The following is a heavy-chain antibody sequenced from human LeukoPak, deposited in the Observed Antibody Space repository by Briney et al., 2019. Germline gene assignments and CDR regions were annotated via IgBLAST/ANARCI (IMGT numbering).Heavy chain of an antibody. V-gene: IGHV3-74*01. CDR2: INSDGSST. D-gene: IGHD3-10*01. CDR3: AKTRGSGPFDY. CDR1: GFTFSSYW. Sequence: GGSLRLSCAASGFTFSSYWMHWVRQAPGKGLVWVSRINSDGSSTSYADSVKGRFTISRDNAKNTLYLQMNSLRAEDTAVYYCAKTRGSGPFDYWGQGTLVTVSS. J-gene: IGHJ4*02.